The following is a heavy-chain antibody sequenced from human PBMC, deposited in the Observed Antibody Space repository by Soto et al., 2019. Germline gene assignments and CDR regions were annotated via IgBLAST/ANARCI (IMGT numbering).Heavy chain of an antibody. V-gene: IGHV1-8*01. CDR1: GYTFTSYD. CDR2: MNPNSGNT. CDR3: ARWPDGYYYYGMDV. Sequence: QVQLVQSGAEVKKPGASVKISCKASGYTFTSYDINWVRQATGQGLEWMGWMNPNSGNTGYAQKFQGRVTMTRNTSISTAYMELSSLRSEDTAVYYCARWPDGYYYYGMDVWGQGTTVTLSS. J-gene: IGHJ6*02.